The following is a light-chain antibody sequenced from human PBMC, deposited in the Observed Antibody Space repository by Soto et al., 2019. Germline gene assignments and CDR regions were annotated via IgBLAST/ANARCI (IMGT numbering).Light chain of an antibody. V-gene: IGLV1-40*01. Sequence: QSVLTQPPSVSGAPGQRVTISCTGSSSNIGAGYDVQWYQQLPGAAPRLLIFGNTNRPSGVPDRFSGSRSGTSASLAISGLQAEDEADYYCQSYDISLSVSVVFGGGTNLTVL. CDR2: GNT. CDR3: QSYDISLSVSVV. CDR1: SSNIGAGYD. J-gene: IGLJ2*01.